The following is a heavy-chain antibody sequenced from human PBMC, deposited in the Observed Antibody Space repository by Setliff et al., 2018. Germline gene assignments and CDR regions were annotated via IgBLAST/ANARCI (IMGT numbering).Heavy chain of an antibody. CDR1: GGTFGSSA. D-gene: IGHD3-22*01. V-gene: IGHV1-69*06. CDR2: IIPMFDTG. CDR3: ARDKADYYDRSGYSGASDV. Sequence: ASVKVSCKASGGTFGSSALSWVRQAPGQGLEWMGGIIPMFDTGIYAEKFQGRVTLSADKSTSTVYKELTRLRPEDTAIYYCARDKADYYDRSGYSGASDVWGQGTMVTVSS. J-gene: IGHJ3*01.